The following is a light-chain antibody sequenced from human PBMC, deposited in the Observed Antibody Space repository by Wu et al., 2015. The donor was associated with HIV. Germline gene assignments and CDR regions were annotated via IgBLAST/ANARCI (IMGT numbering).Light chain of an antibody. V-gene: IGKV3-15*01. Sequence: EIVMTQSPATLSVSPGERATLSCRASQSVGSNLAWYQQKPGQVPRLLIYGASTRATGIPARFSGSGSGTEFTLTISSMQSEDFAVYYCHHYRTFGQGTKVEIK. CDR3: HHYRT. J-gene: IGKJ1*01. CDR1: QSVGSN. CDR2: GAS.